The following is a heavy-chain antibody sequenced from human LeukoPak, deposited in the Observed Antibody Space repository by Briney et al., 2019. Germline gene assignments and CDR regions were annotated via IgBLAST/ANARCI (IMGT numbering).Heavy chain of an antibody. J-gene: IGHJ6*03. Sequence: GGSLRLSCAASGFTFSSYSMNWVRQAPGKGLEWVSSISSSSSYIYYADSVKGRFTISRDNAKNSLYLQMNSLRAEDTAVYYCASYGTGTKFRRYYYMDVWGKGTTVTVSS. CDR1: GFTFSSYS. CDR2: ISSSSSYI. D-gene: IGHD1-1*01. CDR3: ASYGTGTKFRRYYYMDV. V-gene: IGHV3-21*01.